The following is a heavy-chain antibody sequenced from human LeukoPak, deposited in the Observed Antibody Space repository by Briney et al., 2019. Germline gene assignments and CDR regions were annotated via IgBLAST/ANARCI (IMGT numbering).Heavy chain of an antibody. CDR3: ARDLLPTVTTGTFDY. J-gene: IGHJ4*02. CDR2: ISSSSSYI. V-gene: IGHV3-21*01. Sequence: PGGSLRLSCAASRFTFSSSAMSCVRQAPGKGLEWVSSISSSSSYIYYADSVKGRFTISRDNAKNSLYLQMNSLRAEDTAVYYCARDLLPTVTTGTFDYWGQGTLVTVSS. D-gene: IGHD4-17*01. CDR1: RFTFSSSA.